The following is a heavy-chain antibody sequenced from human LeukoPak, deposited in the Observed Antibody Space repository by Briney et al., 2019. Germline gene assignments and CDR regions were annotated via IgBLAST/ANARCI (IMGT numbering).Heavy chain of an antibody. CDR2: ILHNGDST. CDR3: AKSVRGTGPDY. D-gene: IGHD3/OR15-3a*01. CDR1: GFTCSTYV. V-gene: IGHV3-23*01. J-gene: IGHJ4*02. Sequence: GGSLRLSCAASGFTCSTYVMSWVRQAPGKGLEWLSLILHNGDSTYYADSVKGRFTISRDNSKNTLYLQMNSLRAEDTAVYYCAKSVRGTGPDYWGQGTLVTVSS.